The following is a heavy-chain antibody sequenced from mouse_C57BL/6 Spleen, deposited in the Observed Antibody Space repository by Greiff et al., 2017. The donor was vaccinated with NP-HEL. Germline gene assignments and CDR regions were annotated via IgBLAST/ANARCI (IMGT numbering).Heavy chain of an antibody. CDR3: ARGVTGNYAMDY. D-gene: IGHD4-1*01. J-gene: IGHJ4*01. V-gene: IGHV1-80*01. CDR2: IYPGDGDT. Sequence: QVQLKQSGAELVKPGASVKISCKASGYAFSSYWMNWVKQRPGKGLEWIGQIYPGDGDTNYNGKFKGKATLTADKSSSTAYMQLSSLTSEDSAVYFCARGVTGNYAMDYWGQVTSVTVSS. CDR1: GYAFSSYW.